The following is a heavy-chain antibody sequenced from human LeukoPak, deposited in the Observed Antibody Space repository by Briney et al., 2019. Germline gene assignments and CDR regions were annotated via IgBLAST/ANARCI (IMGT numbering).Heavy chain of an antibody. CDR3: ARSWDARLNFDY. V-gene: IGHV3-66*02. CDR2: IYSGGNT. J-gene: IGHJ4*02. Sequence: GGSLRLSCAASGFTLSSNYMNWVRQAPGKGLEWVSVIYSGGNTYYADSVTGRFTISRDNSKNTLYLQMNSLRDEDTAIYYCARSWDARLNFDYWGQGTLVTVSS. D-gene: IGHD1-26*01. CDR1: GFTLSSNY.